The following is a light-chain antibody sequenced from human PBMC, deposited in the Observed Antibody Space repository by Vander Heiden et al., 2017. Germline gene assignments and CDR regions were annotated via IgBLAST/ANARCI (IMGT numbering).Light chain of an antibody. CDR1: SSDIGTYDY. Sequence: SALTQPASVSGSPGQSITISCTGTSSDIGTYDYVSWYQQYPGKAPKLVIYEVNNRPSGFSYRFSGSKSGNTASLTISRLQAEDEADYYCSSYTNGNSFVFGTGTRVTVL. CDR3: SSYTNGNSFV. J-gene: IGLJ1*01. CDR2: EVN. V-gene: IGLV2-14*01.